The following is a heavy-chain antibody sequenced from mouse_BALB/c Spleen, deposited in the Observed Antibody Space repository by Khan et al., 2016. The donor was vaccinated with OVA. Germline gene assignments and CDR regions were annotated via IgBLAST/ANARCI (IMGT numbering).Heavy chain of an antibody. V-gene: IGHV9-3-1*01. D-gene: IGHD2-10*01. Sequence: QIQLVQSGPELKKPGETVKISCKASGHTFTKYGMNWVKRAPGKGLKWMGWINTYTGEPTYADDFNGRFAFSLETSVSTAYLQINNLKNEDTATYFCARPPYFSYVLDNWGQGTSVTVSS. CDR3: ARPPYFSYVLDN. CDR2: INTYTGEP. J-gene: IGHJ4*01. CDR1: GHTFTKYG.